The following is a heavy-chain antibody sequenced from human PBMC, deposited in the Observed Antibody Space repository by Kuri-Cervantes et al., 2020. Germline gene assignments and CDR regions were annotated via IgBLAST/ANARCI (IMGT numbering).Heavy chain of an antibody. V-gene: IGHV3-33*06. Sequence: GESLKISCAASGFTFSSYGMHWVRQAPGKGLEWVAVIWYDGSNKYYADSVKGRFTISRDNSKNTLYLQMNSLRAEDTAVYYCAKEDSSGWYSDFGYFDYWGQGTLVTVSS. CDR1: GFTFSSYG. D-gene: IGHD6-19*01. CDR3: AKEDSSGWYSDFGYFDY. CDR2: IWYDGSNK. J-gene: IGHJ4*02.